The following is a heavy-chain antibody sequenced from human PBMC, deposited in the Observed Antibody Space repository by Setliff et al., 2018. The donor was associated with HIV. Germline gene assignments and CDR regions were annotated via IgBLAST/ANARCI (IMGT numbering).Heavy chain of an antibody. CDR3: ARLGSGWSDSYYYAMDV. Sequence: SVKVSCKASGGTLNNYAISWVRQAPGQGLEWMGGIIPIFGTTSYAQKFQDRVTITTDESTTTVYMELSSLRSEDTALYFCARLGSGWSDSYYYAMDVWGQGTTVTVSS. CDR2: IIPIFGTT. D-gene: IGHD6-19*01. CDR1: GGTLNNYA. J-gene: IGHJ6*02. V-gene: IGHV1-69*05.